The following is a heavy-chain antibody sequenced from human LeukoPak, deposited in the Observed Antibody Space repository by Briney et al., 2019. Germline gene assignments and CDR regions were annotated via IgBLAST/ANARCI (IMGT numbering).Heavy chain of an antibody. D-gene: IGHD3-3*01. CDR2: IYYTETT. CDR3: ARVEVRFLENLHWFDP. J-gene: IGHJ5*02. V-gene: IGHV4-39*01. Sequence: PSETLSLTCTVSGGSISSSSYYWGWIRQPPGKGLEWIGSIYYTETTYHSPSLKSRVTISVDTSKNQFSLKLSSVTATDTAVYYCARVEVRFLENLHWFDPWGQGTLVTVSS. CDR1: GGSISSSSYY.